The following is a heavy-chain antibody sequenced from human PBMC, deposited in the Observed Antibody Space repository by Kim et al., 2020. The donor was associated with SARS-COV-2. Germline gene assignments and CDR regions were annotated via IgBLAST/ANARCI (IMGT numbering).Heavy chain of an antibody. Sequence: SETLSLTCAVSGGSISSSNWWSWVRQPPGKGLEWIGEIYHSGSTNYNPSLKSRVTISVDKSKNQFSLKLSSVTAADTAVYYCAREQRHYYYYYMDVWGKGTTVTVSS. D-gene: IGHD6-25*01. CDR1: GGSISSSNW. V-gene: IGHV4-4*02. J-gene: IGHJ6*03. CDR2: IYHSGST. CDR3: AREQRHYYYYYMDV.